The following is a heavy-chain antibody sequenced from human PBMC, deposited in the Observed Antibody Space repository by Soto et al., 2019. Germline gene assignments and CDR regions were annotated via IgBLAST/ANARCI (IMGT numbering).Heavy chain of an antibody. CDR3: ARGRGVYCTKGVCRNDAFDI. J-gene: IGHJ3*02. CDR2: IIPIFGTA. Sequence: SVKVSCRASGGTFSSYAISWVRQSSGQGLEWMGGIIPIFGTANYAQKFQGRVTITADESTSTAYMELSSLRSEDTAVYYCARGRGVYCTKGVCRNDAFDIWGQGTMVTVSS. V-gene: IGHV1-69*13. D-gene: IGHD2-8*01. CDR1: GGTFSSYA.